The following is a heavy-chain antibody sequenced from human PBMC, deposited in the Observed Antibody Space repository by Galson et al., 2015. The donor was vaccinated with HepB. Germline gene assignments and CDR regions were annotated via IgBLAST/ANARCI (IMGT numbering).Heavy chain of an antibody. J-gene: IGHJ4*02. D-gene: IGHD3-22*01. CDR2: IYTSGST. Sequence: TLSLTCTVSGGSISSGSNYWSWIRQPAGKGLEWIGRIYTSGSTNYNASLKSRVAMSVDTSKNQFSLKLTSVTAADTAVYYCARGFEGRTTHSSGYYWFDYWGQGTLVTVSS. CDR3: ARGFEGRTTHSSGYYWFDY. CDR1: GGSISSGSNY. V-gene: IGHV4-61*02.